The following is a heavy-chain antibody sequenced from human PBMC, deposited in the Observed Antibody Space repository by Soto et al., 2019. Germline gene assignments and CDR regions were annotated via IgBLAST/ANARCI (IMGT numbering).Heavy chain of an antibody. CDR2: MRGSNGDT. J-gene: IGHJ4*02. D-gene: IGHD3-22*01. V-gene: IGHV3-23*01. CDR3: VKAHSDSYYYFEY. CDR1: GFTFSFCA. Sequence: EVQLLESGGALVQPGESLRLSCAASGFTFSFCAMSWVRQAPGKGLEWVSSMRGSNGDTYYADSVKGRFTISRDNSKNTLYLQMNSLRVDDTALYSCVKAHSDSYYYFEYWRQGALVTVSS.